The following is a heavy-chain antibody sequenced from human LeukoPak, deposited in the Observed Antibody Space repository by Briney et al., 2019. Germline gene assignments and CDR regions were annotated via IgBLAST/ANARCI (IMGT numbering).Heavy chain of an antibody. CDR3: ARDLSPLVRGVTSDY. CDR1: GYTFTSYG. CDR2: ISAYNGNT. J-gene: IGHJ4*02. V-gene: IGHV1-18*01. Sequence: ASVKVSCKASGYTFTSYGISWVRQAPGQGLEWMGWISAYNGNTNYAQKLQGRVTMTTDTSTSTAYMELRSLRSDDTAVYYCARDLSPLVRGVTSDYWGQGTLVTVSS. D-gene: IGHD3-10*01.